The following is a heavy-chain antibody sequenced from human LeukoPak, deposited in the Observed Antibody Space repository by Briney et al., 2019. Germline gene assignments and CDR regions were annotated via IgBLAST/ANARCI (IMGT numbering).Heavy chain of an antibody. CDR2: ISSSSSYI. CDR1: GFTFGSYS. D-gene: IGHD6-13*01. CDR3: ARDSYSSSCWY. V-gene: IGHV3-21*01. Sequence: SGGSLRLSCAASGFTFGSYSMNWARQAPGKGLEWVSSISSSSSYIYYADSVKGRFTISRDNAKNSLYLQMNSLRAEDTAVYYCARDSYSSSCWYWGQGTLVTVSS. J-gene: IGHJ4*02.